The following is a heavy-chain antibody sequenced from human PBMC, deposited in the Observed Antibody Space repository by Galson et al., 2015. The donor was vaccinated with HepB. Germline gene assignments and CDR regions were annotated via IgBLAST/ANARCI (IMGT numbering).Heavy chain of an antibody. CDR3: ARVLRGSIAAAGNNWFDP. Sequence: CAISGDSVSSNSAAWNWIRQSPSRGLEWLGRTYYRSKWYNDYAVSVKSRITINPDTSKNQFSLQLNSVTPEDTAVYYCARVLRGSIAAAGNNWFDPWGQGTLVTVSS. CDR1: GDSVSSNSAA. CDR2: TYYRSKWYN. D-gene: IGHD6-13*01. J-gene: IGHJ5*02. V-gene: IGHV6-1*01.